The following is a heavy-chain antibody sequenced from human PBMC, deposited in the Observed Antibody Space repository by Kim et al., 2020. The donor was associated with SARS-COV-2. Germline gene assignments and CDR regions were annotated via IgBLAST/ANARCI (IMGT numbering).Heavy chain of an antibody. V-gene: IGHV3-23*01. Sequence: GGSLRLSCAASGSGFTFSSHAMSWVRQAPGKGLEWVSSISAGGSSTYYADSVKGRFTISRDNFKDTVYLQMNSLRAEDTAVYYCAKEYRRGAAHYYHGMDVWGQGTTVTVSS. J-gene: IGHJ6*02. D-gene: IGHD5-18*01. CDR2: ISAGGSST. CDR3: AKEYRRGAAHYYHGMDV. CDR1: GSGFTFSSHA.